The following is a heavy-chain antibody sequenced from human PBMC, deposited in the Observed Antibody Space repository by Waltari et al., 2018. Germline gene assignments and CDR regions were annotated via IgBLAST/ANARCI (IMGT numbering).Heavy chain of an antibody. Sequence: QVQLVQSGAEVKKPGSSVKVSCKASGGTFSSYAISWVRQAPGKGLEGRDGIIPILGTETYPHTLQCRFTITADESTSTAYMELSSLRSEDTAVYYCARERGYCTGGVCYYHYYYGMDVWGQGTTVTVSS. CDR1: GGTFSSYA. V-gene: IGHV1-69*13. CDR2: IIPILGTE. D-gene: IGHD2-8*02. CDR3: ARERGYCTGGVCYYHYYYGMDV. J-gene: IGHJ6*02.